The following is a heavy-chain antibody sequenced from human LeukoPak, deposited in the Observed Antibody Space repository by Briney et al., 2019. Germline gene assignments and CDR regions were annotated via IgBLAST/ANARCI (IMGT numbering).Heavy chain of an antibody. J-gene: IGHJ3*02. V-gene: IGHV3-21*01. CDR2: ISSSSSYI. D-gene: IGHD6-13*01. Sequence: GGSLRLSCAASGFTFSSYSMNWVRQAPGKGLEWVSSISSSSSYIYYADSVKGRFTISRDNAKNSLYLQMNSLRAEDTAVYYCARERSIAAAGSTLGAFDIWGQGTMVTVSS. CDR3: ARERSIAAAGSTLGAFDI. CDR1: GFTFSSYS.